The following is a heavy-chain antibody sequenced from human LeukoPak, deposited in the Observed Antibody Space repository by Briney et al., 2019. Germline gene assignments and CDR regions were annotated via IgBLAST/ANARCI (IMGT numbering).Heavy chain of an antibody. V-gene: IGHV4-38-2*02. J-gene: IGHJ4*02. D-gene: IGHD3-22*01. CDR3: ARDGLTYYYYY. CDR1: GYSISSGFY. CDR2: IYYSGCT. Sequence: SETLSLTCTVSGYSISSGFYWGWIRQPPGKGLEWIGNIYYSGCTYYNPSLKSRVTISVDTSKNQFSLKLSSVTAADTAVYYCARDGLTYYYYYWGQGTLVTVSS.